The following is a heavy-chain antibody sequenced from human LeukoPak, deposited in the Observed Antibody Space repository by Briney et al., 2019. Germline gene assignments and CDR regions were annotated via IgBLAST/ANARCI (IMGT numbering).Heavy chain of an antibody. V-gene: IGHV1-2*02. CDR1: GYTFTGYY. CDR3: ARDGEMATIPDN. CDR2: INPNSGGT. D-gene: IGHD5-24*01. J-gene: IGHJ4*02. Sequence: ASVKVSCKASGYTFTGYYMHWVRQAPGQGLEWMGWINPNSGGTNYAQKFQGRVTITRNTSISTAYMELSSLRSEDTAVYYCARDGEMATIPDNWGQGTLVTVSS.